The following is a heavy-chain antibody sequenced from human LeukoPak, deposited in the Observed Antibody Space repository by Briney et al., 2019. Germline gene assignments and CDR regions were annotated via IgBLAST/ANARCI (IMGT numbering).Heavy chain of an antibody. CDR1: GGSVSNNDYY. D-gene: IGHD3-10*01. CDR2: ISYSGTT. J-gene: IGHJ4*02. CDR3: ASLSRFGEFFGY. V-gene: IGHV4-39*07. Sequence: KPSETLSLTCTVSGGSVSNNDYYWDWIRQAPGKGMEWIGSISYSGTTYYNPSLKSRVTISVDTSKNQFSLKLSSVTAADTAVYYCASLSRFGEFFGYWGQGTLVTVSS.